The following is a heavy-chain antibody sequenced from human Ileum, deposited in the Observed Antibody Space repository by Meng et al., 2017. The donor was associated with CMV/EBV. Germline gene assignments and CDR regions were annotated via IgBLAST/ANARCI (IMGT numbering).Heavy chain of an antibody. CDR1: GVTHSSEC. Sequence: ASGVTHSSECVGWVRQAPVKGLEWVSAISGSGRSTYSADSVKRRFTISRDNYKNTLYLQMNSLRAEDTAVYYCARLEYYYDSGGYYSWGQGTLVTVSS. D-gene: IGHD3-22*01. J-gene: IGHJ4*02. CDR2: ISGSGRST. CDR3: ARLEYYYDSGGYYS. V-gene: IGHV3-23*01.